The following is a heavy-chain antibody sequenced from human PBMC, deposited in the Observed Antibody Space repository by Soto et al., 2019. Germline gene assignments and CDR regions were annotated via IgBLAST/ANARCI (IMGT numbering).Heavy chain of an antibody. CDR1: GGTFSSYA. CDR3: ARVQYYYGSGTAYYFDY. CDR2: IIPIFGTA. J-gene: IGHJ4*02. Sequence: QVQLVQSGAEVNKPGSSVKVSCKASGGTFSSYAISWVRQAPGQGLEWMGGIIPIFGTANYAQKFQGRVTITADESKSTAYMELSSLRSEDTAVYDCARVQYYYGSGTAYYFDYWGQGTLVTV. V-gene: IGHV1-69*01. D-gene: IGHD3-10*01.